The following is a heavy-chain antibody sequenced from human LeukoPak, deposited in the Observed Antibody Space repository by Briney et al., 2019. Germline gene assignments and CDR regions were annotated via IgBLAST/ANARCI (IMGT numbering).Heavy chain of an antibody. CDR3: AARDSSGFFDY. V-gene: IGHV3-9*01. CDR2: ISWNSGSI. J-gene: IGHJ4*02. CDR1: GFTFDDYA. Sequence: GGSLRLSCAASGFTFDDYAMHWVRQAPGKGLEWVSGISWNSGSIGYADSVKGRFTISRDNSKNTLYLQMNSLRAEDTAVYYCAARDSSGFFDYWGQGTLVTVSS. D-gene: IGHD3-22*01.